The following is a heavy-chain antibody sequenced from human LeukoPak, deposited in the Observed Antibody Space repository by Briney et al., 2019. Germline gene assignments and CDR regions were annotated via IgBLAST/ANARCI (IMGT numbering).Heavy chain of an antibody. CDR2: IGTTGDT. V-gene: IGHV3-13*01. CDR1: GFTFTTYD. Sequence: GGSLRLSCAASGFTFTTYDMHWVRQATGKGLEWVSAIGTTGDTYYPGSVKGRFTISRKNAKNSLYLQMNSLRAGDTAVYYCARDRGGGXMXVWGXXXTXTISS. D-gene: IGHD2-15*01. CDR3: ARDRGGGXMXV. J-gene: IGHJ6*03.